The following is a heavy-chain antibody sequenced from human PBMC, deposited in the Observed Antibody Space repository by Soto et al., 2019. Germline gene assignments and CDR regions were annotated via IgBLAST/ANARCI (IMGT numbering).Heavy chain of an antibody. D-gene: IGHD5-12*01. CDR2: INQSGST. CDR1: GGSFSGYY. J-gene: IGHJ5*02. CDR3: SRGRLSLYLVATTQRGFDP. V-gene: IGHV4-34*01. Sequence: QVQLQQWGAGLLKPSETLSLTCAVYGGSFSGYYWSWIRQPPGKGLEWIGEINQSGSTNYNPSLNSRVTISVDTSKNQFSLKLNSVTAADTAVYYCSRGRLSLYLVATTQRGFDPWGQGTLVTVSS.